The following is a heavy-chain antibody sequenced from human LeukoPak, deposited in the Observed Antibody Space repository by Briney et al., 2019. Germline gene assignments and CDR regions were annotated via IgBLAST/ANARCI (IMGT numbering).Heavy chain of an antibody. V-gene: IGHV3-30*18. CDR3: AKDDDYGALG. J-gene: IGHJ4*02. D-gene: IGHD4-17*01. CDR1: GFTFSSYG. CDR2: ITYDGSNK. Sequence: SGGSLRLSCAASGFTFSSYGMHWVRQAPGKGLEWVAVITYDGSNKYYADSVKGRFTISRDNPRSTLYLQMNSLRAEDTAVYYCAKDDDYGALGWGQGTLVTVST.